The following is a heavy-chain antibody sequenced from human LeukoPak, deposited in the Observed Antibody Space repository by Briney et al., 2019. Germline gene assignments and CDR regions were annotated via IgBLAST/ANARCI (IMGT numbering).Heavy chain of an antibody. V-gene: IGHV4-34*01. CDR2: IHHSGIT. CDR1: SGSLSSYY. Sequence: SETLSLTCAVYSGSLSSYYWSWIRQPPGRGLEWIGEIHHSGITNYNPSLMSRATISVDTSKRQFSLKMSSVTAADTAVYYCARKGSTVAYAFDIWGQGTMVTVSS. CDR3: ARKGSTVAYAFDI. D-gene: IGHD4-23*01. J-gene: IGHJ3*02.